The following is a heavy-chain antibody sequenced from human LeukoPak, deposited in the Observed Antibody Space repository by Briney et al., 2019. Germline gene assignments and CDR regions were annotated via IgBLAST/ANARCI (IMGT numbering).Heavy chain of an antibody. D-gene: IGHD3-10*01. CDR3: ARDRYYYGSGYFDY. CDR1: GFTFDDYG. Sequence: GGSLRLSCAASGFTFDDYGMSWVRQAPGKGLEWVSGINWNGGSTGYADSVKGRFTISRDNAKNSLYLQMNSLRAEDTAVYYCARDRYYYGSGYFDYWGQGTLVTVSS. V-gene: IGHV3-20*04. CDR2: INWNGGST. J-gene: IGHJ4*02.